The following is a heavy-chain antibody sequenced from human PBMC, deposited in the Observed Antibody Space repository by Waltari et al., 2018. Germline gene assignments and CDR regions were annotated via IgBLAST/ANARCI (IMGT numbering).Heavy chain of an antibody. CDR2: ISGSGGST. D-gene: IGHD2-21*01. J-gene: IGHJ4*02. CDR3: ASDPQGGYSFDY. CDR1: GFTFSSYA. V-gene: IGHV3-23*01. Sequence: EVQLLESGGGLVQPGGSLRLSCAASGFTFSSYAMSWVRQAPGKGLEWVSAISGSGGSTYYADSVKGRFTISRDNSKNTLYLQMNSLRAEDTAGYYCASDPQGGYSFDYWGQGTLVTVSS.